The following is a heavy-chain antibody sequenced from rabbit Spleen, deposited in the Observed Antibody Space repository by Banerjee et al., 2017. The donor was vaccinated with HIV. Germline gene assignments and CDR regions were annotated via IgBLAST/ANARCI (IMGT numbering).Heavy chain of an antibody. J-gene: IGHJ4*01. V-gene: IGHV1S45*01. CDR3: ARETNSGWGVVSFYFNL. CDR2: IYAGNSGDT. Sequence: QAQLEESGGGLVQPEGSLTLTCKASGFSFSSSYYMCWVCQAPGKGLEWIACIYAGNSGDTYYASWAKGRFTISKTSSTTVTLQMTSLTAADTATYFCARETNSGWGVVSFYFNLWGQGTLVTVS. D-gene: IGHD4-1*01. CDR1: GFSFSSSYY.